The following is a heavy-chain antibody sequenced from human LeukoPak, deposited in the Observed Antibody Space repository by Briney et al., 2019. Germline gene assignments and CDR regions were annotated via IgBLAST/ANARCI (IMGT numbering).Heavy chain of an antibody. CDR2: IGVGGSTQ. D-gene: IGHD1-26*01. J-gene: IGHJ5*02. Sequence: GGSLRLSCAATGFTFSYHAMNWVRHAPGKGLEGLADIGVGGSTQYYGDSVKGRFTISRDDAKNSVYLQMNSLRAEDTAVYYCARDGEVGVGRWFDPWGQGTLVTVSS. V-gene: IGHV3-48*01. CDR1: GFTFSYHA. CDR3: ARDGEVGVGRWFDP.